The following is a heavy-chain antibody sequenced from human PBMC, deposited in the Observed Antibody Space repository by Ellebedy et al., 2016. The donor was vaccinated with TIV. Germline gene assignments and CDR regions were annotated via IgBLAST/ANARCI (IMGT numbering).Heavy chain of an antibody. V-gene: IGHV3-7*01. D-gene: IGHD4-17*01. CDR1: GFNLRSYW. CDR3: ARRASYGDYAVQVNPWFDP. Sequence: PGGSLRLSCAASGFNLRSYWMAWVRQAPGKGPEWVAKIRQEGDEIYYVESVKGRFTISRDNAKNSLFLQMNSLRVEDTAVYYCARRASYGDYAVQVNPWFDPWGQGTLVTVSS. CDR2: IRQEGDEI. J-gene: IGHJ5*02.